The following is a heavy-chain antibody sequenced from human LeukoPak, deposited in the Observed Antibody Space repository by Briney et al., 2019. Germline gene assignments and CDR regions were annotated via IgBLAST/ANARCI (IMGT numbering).Heavy chain of an antibody. CDR2: MNPNSGNT. CDR1: GYTFTSYD. D-gene: IGHD6-6*01. CDR3: ARGGSIAARRGRSWFDP. Sequence: ASVKVSCKASGYTFTSYDINWVRQATGQGLEWMGWMNPNSGNTGYAQKFQGRVTITRNTSISTAYMELSSLRSEDTAVYYCARGGSIAARRGRSWFDPWGQGTLVTVSS. J-gene: IGHJ5*02. V-gene: IGHV1-8*03.